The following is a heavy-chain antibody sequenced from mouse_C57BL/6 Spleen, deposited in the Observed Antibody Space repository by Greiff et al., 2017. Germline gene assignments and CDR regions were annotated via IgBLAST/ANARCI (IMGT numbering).Heavy chain of an antibody. V-gene: IGHV1-81*01. CDR2: IYPRSGNT. CDR1: GYTFTSYG. Sequence: VMLVESGAELARPGASVKLSCKASGYTFTSYGISWVKQRTGQGLEWIGEIYPRSGNTYYNEKFKGKATLTADKSSSTAYMELRSLTSEDSAVYFCARETAQGAYAMDYWGQGTSVTVSS. D-gene: IGHD3-2*02. CDR3: ARETAQGAYAMDY. J-gene: IGHJ4*01.